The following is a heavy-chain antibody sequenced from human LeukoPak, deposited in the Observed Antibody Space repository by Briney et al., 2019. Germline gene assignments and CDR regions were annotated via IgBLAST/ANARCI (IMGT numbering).Heavy chain of an antibody. CDR1: GFTFSGYV. V-gene: IGHV3-30-3*01. J-gene: IGHJ4*02. D-gene: IGHD5-18*01. CDR2: IATDGGER. CDR3: ARARGDSSPASRYFDY. Sequence: GGSLRLSCAGSGFTFSGYVMHWVRQAQGKGLEWVALIATDGGERYYADSVKGRFTISRDNSKNTLYVQMNSLRAEDTAMYYCARARGDSSPASRYFDYWGQGALVTVSS.